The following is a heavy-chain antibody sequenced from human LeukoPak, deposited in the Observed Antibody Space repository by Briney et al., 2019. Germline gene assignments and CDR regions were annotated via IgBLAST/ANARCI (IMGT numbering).Heavy chain of an antibody. CDR1: GFTVSSNY. V-gene: IGHV3-66*01. Sequence: PGGSLRLSCAASGFTVSSNYMSWVRQAPGKGLEWVSVIYSGGSTYYADSVKGRFTISRDNSKNTLYLQMNSLRAEDTAVYYCATYPYYYYGMDVWGQGTTVTVSS. CDR3: ATYPYYYYGMDV. J-gene: IGHJ6*02. CDR2: IYSGGST.